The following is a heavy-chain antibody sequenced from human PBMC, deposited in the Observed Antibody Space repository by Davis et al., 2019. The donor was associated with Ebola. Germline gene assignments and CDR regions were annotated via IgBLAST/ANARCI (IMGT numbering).Heavy chain of an antibody. D-gene: IGHD3-22*01. CDR2: INHSGSS. Sequence: SETLSLTCAVYGGSFSGNYWTWIRQPPGKGLEWIGEINHSGSSNYNPSLKSRVTISVDTSKNQFSLKLSSVTAADTAVYYCARHEAGFYYDSSGYSTTGNWFDPWGQGTLVTVSS. J-gene: IGHJ5*02. CDR3: ARHEAGFYYDSSGYSTTGNWFDP. V-gene: IGHV4-34*01. CDR1: GGSFSGNY.